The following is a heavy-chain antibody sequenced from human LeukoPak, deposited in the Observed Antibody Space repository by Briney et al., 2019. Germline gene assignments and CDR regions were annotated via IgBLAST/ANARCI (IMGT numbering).Heavy chain of an antibody. CDR3: ARVPLHFDILTGYHNQAYGMDV. D-gene: IGHD3-9*01. V-gene: IGHV4-59*06. CDR1: GGSISSYY. CDR2: IYYSGST. Sequence: SETLSLTCTVSGGSISSYYWSWIRQHPGKGLEWIGYIYYSGSTYYNPSLKSRVTISVDTSKNQFSLKLSSVTAADTAVYYCARVPLHFDILTGYHNQAYGMDVWGQGTTVTVSS. J-gene: IGHJ6*02.